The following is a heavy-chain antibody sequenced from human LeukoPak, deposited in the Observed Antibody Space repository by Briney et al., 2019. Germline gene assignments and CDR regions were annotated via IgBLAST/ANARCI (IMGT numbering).Heavy chain of an antibody. J-gene: IGHJ4*02. Sequence: SETLSLTCTVSDGSISSYFWSWIRQPPGKGLEWIGHIYYSGSTNYNPSLKSRVTISVDTSKNQFSLQLRSVTAADTAVYYCARDGGYNSGWPYFDYWGQGTLVTVSS. D-gene: IGHD6-19*01. CDR1: DGSISSYF. CDR2: IYYSGST. V-gene: IGHV4-59*01. CDR3: ARDGGYNSGWPYFDY.